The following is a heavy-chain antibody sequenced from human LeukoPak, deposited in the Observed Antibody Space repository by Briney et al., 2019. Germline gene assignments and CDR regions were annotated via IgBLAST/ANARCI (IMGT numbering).Heavy chain of an antibody. J-gene: IGHJ4*02. Sequence: GGSLRLSCAASGFTFSSYGMHWVRQAPGKGLEWVANIKQDGSEKHYVDSVKGRFTISRDNAKNSLYLQMSGLRAEDTAVYYCASSFRDREEKIDYWGQGTLVTVSS. CDR2: IKQDGSEK. CDR3: ASSFRDREEKIDY. V-gene: IGHV3-7*01. CDR1: GFTFSSYG. D-gene: IGHD1-14*01.